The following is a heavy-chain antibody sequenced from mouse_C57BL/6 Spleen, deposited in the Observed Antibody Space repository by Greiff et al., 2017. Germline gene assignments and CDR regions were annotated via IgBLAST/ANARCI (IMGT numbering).Heavy chain of an antibody. V-gene: IGHV5-6*01. CDR1: GFTFSSYG. CDR3: AAYGNFAY. Sequence: EVQLVESGGDLVKPGGSLKLSCAASGFTFSSYGMSWVRQTPDKRLEWVATISSGGSYTYYPDSVKGRFTISRDNAKNTLYLQMSSLKSEDTAMYYCAAYGNFAYWGQGTLVTVSA. CDR2: ISSGGSYT. J-gene: IGHJ3*01. D-gene: IGHD2-1*01.